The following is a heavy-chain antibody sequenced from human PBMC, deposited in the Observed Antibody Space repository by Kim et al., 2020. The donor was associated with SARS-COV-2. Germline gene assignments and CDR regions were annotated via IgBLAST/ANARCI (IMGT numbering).Heavy chain of an antibody. CDR2: ISWNGGTI. V-gene: IGHV3-9*01. J-gene: IGHJ6*02. Sequence: GGSLRLSCAASGFSFGDYAMHWVRQNPARGLEWVSSISWNGGTIALADSVKGRITISRDNAKNSLYLEMNSLRAEDTALYYCAKGFAYPKSDYYNGMDVLGQGTSVTVS. CDR3: AKGFAYPKSDYYNGMDV. CDR1: GFSFGDYA.